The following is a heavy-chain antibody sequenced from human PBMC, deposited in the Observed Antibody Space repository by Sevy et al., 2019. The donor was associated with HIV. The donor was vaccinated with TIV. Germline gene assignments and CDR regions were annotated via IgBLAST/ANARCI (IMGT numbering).Heavy chain of an antibody. J-gene: IGHJ4*02. Sequence: GGSLRLSCAASGFTFSSYAMHWVRQAPGKGLEWVAVISYDGSNKYYADSVKGRFTISRDNSKNTLYLQMNSLRAEDTAVYYCARESPRMITFGGVIVHGYFDYWGQGTLVTVSS. CDR1: GFTFSSYA. CDR3: ARESPRMITFGGVIVHGYFDY. CDR2: ISYDGSNK. D-gene: IGHD3-16*02. V-gene: IGHV3-30-3*01.